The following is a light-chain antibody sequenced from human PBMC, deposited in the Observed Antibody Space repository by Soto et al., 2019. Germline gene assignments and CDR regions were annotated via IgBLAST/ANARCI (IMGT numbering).Light chain of an antibody. V-gene: IGLV1-51*01. CDR2: DDN. CDR3: GSWDSSLSAYV. CDR1: SSNIGGNS. J-gene: IGLJ1*01. Sequence: VLTQPPSVSAAPGQKVTIPCSGSSSNIGGNSVSWYQQLPGTAPKLLIYDDNKRPSGIPDRFSGSKSGTSATLGITGFQTGDEADYYCGSWDSSLSAYVFGTGTKSPS.